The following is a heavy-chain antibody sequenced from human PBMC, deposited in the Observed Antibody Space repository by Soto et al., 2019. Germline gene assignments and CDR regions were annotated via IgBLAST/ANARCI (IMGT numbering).Heavy chain of an antibody. CDR2: INAGNGNT. CDR1: GYTFTSYA. CDR3: ARVAPFGRDDYYHYGMDV. J-gene: IGHJ6*02. Sequence: GASVKVSCKASGYTFTSYAMHWVRQAPGQRLEWMGWINAGNGNTKYSQKFQGRVTITRDTSASTAYMELSSLRSEDTAVYYCARVAPFGRDDYYHYGMDVWGQGTTVTVSS. V-gene: IGHV1-3*01. D-gene: IGHD1-26*01.